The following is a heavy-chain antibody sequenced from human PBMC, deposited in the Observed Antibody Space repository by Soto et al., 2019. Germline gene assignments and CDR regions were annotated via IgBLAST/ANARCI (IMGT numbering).Heavy chain of an antibody. Sequence: ASVKVSCKVSGGTFSSYFINWVRQAPGQGLEWVGGIIPVFGTGSYAEKFQGRVTITADESTSTAYMELSRLRSDDTAVYYCARGTPSAAAAYYYYGLDVWGQGTTVTVSS. CDR1: GGTFSSYF. CDR2: IIPVFGTG. CDR3: ARGTPSAAAAYYYYGLDV. J-gene: IGHJ6*02. D-gene: IGHD6-13*01. V-gene: IGHV1-69*13.